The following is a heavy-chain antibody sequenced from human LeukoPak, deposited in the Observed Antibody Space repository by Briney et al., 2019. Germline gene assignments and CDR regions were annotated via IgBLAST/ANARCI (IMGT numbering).Heavy chain of an antibody. CDR2: INHSGST. Sequence: SETLSLTCAVYGGSFSGYYWSWIRQPPGEGLEWIGEINHSGSTNYNPSLKSRVTISVDTSKNQFSLKLSSVTAADTAVYYCARGRGYCSGGSCYGDYWGRGTLVTVSS. J-gene: IGHJ4*02. CDR3: ARGRGYCSGGSCYGDY. D-gene: IGHD2-15*01. V-gene: IGHV4-34*01. CDR1: GGSFSGYY.